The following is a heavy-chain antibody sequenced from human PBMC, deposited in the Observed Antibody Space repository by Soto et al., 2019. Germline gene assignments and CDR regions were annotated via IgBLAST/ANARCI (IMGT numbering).Heavy chain of an antibody. V-gene: IGHV3-74*01. Sequence: EGSLRLSCAASGFTFRNYWMHWVRQAPGKGLEWVSHINGDGSLIRYADSVKGRFAISRDNAKNMVNLQMNSLRGDDKAVYFCVRAPYTEPDFWGQGT. CDR3: VRAPYTEPDF. CDR1: GFTFRNYW. J-gene: IGHJ4*02. D-gene: IGHD3-16*01. CDR2: INGDGSLI.